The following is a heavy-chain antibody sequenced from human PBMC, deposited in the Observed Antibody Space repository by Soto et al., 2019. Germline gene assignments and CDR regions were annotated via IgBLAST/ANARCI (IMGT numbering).Heavy chain of an antibody. V-gene: IGHV1-18*01. CDR2: ISLYSDGT. J-gene: IGHJ4*02. D-gene: IGHD2-15*01. CDR1: GYTFSNYG. Sequence: GASVKVSCKTSGYTFSNYGITWVRQAPGQPLEWLGWISLYSDGTNYAQKFQGRVSMTTDTSTTTAYMELRSLRSDDTAVYYCTKDVLYCGGGSCLVGPSYTFDHWGQGTLVTVSS. CDR3: TKDVLYCGGGSCLVGPSYTFDH.